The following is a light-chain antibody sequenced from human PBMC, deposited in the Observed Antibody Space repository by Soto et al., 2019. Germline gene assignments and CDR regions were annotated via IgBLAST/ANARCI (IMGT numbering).Light chain of an antibody. CDR2: DVS. Sequence: QSVLTQPASVSGSPGQSITISCTGTSSDVGGYNYVSWYQRHPDKAPKLMIYDVSNRPSGVSNRFSGSKSGNTASLTISGLQAADEATYYCSSYTSGSTRLVFGGGTKLTVL. CDR3: SSYTSGSTRLV. CDR1: SSDVGGYNY. J-gene: IGLJ2*01. V-gene: IGLV2-14*03.